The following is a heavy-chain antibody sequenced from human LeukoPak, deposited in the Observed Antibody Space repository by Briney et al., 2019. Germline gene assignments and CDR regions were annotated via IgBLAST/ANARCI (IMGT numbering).Heavy chain of an antibody. CDR2: IGDSGTTT. V-gene: IGHV3-23*01. CDR3: ASGAYYDY. D-gene: IGHD3-10*01. J-gene: IGHJ4*02. CDR1: GFIFTSYG. Sequence: PGGSLRLSCAAAGFIFTSYGMTWVRQAPGKGLGWVATIGDSGTTTYYADSVKGRFTISRDNSKNTLYLQMNSLRAEDAAIYFCASGAYYDYWGQGTLVTVSS.